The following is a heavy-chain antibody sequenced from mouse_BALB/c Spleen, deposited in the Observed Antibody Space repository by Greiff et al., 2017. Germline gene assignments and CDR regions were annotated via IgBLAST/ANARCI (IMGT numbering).Heavy chain of an antibody. V-gene: IGHV14-3*02. Sequence: VQLQQSGAELVKPGASVKLSCTASGFNINDTYMHWVKQRPEQGLEWIGRIDPANGNTKYDPKFPGKATITADTSSNTAYLQLSSLASEDTAVYYCARDGGITTVVATRDAMDDWGQGTSVTVSS. CDR2: IDPANGNT. CDR3: ARDGGITTVVATRDAMDD. CDR1: GFNINDTY. J-gene: IGHJ4*01. D-gene: IGHD1-1*01.